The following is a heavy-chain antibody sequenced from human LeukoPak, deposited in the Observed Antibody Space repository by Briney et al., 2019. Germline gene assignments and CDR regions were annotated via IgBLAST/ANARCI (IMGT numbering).Heavy chain of an antibody. CDR2: IRSKGNSYAT. J-gene: IGHJ4*02. D-gene: IGHD7-27*01. CDR1: GFTFSGSA. V-gene: IGHV3-73*01. CDR3: NRRTGESSGIDD. Sequence: GGSLRLSCAASGFTFSGSAMHWVRQPSGKGLEWVGRIRSKGNSYATAYAASVKGRFTISRDDSRNTAYLQMNSLKTEDTAVYYCNRRTGESSGIDDWGQGTLVTVSS.